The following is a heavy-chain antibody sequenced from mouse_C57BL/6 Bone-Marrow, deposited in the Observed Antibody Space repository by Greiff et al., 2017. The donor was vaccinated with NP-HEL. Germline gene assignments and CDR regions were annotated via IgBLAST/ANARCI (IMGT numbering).Heavy chain of an antibody. J-gene: IGHJ3*01. V-gene: IGHV1-62-3*01. CDR1: GYTFTSYW. CDR3: ARRGDYGSSYYAWFAY. Sequence: QVQLQQPGAELVKPGASVKLSCKASGYTFTSYWMHWVKQRPGRGLEWIGRIDPNSGGTKYNEKFKSKATLTVDKSSSTAYMQLSSLTSEDSAVYYCARRGDYGSSYYAWFAYWGQGTLVTVSA. D-gene: IGHD1-1*01. CDR2: IDPNSGGT.